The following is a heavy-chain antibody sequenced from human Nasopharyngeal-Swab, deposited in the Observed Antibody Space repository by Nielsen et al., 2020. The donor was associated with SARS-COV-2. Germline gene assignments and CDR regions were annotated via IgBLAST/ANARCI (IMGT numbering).Heavy chain of an antibody. CDR1: GFTFSTYA. Sequence: GGSLRLSCGASGFTFSTYAMSWVRQAPGKGLEWVSAISGSGGSTYYADSVKDRFTISRDNSKNTLNLQMNSLRAEDTAVHYCARTRSRYSYGFRAPHFDYWGQGTLVTVSS. D-gene: IGHD5-18*01. CDR2: ISGSGGST. V-gene: IGHV3-23*01. CDR3: ARTRSRYSYGFRAPHFDY. J-gene: IGHJ4*02.